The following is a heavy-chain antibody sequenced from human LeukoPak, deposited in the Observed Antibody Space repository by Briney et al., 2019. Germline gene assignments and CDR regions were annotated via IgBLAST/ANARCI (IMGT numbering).Heavy chain of an antibody. CDR3: TGARQWLVKD. CDR2: IYSGGST. Sequence: GGSLRLSCAASGFTVSSNYMSWVRQAPGKGLEWVSIIYSGGSTYYADSVKGRSTISRDNSKNTLYLQMSSRRAEDTAVYYCTGARQWLVKDWGQGTLVTVSS. J-gene: IGHJ4*02. D-gene: IGHD6-19*01. V-gene: IGHV3-66*01. CDR1: GFTVSSNY.